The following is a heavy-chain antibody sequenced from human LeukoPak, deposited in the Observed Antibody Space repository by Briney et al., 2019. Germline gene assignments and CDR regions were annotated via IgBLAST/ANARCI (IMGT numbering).Heavy chain of an antibody. Sequence: SETLSLTCAVYGGSFSGYYWSWIRQPPGKGLEWIGEINHSGSTNYSPSLKSRVTISVDTSKNQFSLKLSSVTAADTAVYYCARSSYYYDSGGPFDYWGQGTLVTVSS. D-gene: IGHD3-22*01. V-gene: IGHV4-34*01. CDR3: ARSSYYYDSGGPFDY. CDR2: INHSGST. J-gene: IGHJ4*02. CDR1: GGSFSGYY.